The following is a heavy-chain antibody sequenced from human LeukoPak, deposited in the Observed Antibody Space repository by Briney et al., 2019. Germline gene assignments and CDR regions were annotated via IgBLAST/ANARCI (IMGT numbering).Heavy chain of an antibody. Sequence: SETLSLTCTVSGGSISSGDHYWSWIRQPPGKGLEWIGYIYYSGRTSYNPSLESRLTISVDTSKNQFSLKLRSVTAADTAVYYCAREYDYGDYEYYFDFWGQGTLVTVSS. CDR1: GGSISSGDHY. J-gene: IGHJ4*02. V-gene: IGHV4-30-4*01. CDR2: IYYSGRT. CDR3: AREYDYGDYEYYFDF. D-gene: IGHD4-17*01.